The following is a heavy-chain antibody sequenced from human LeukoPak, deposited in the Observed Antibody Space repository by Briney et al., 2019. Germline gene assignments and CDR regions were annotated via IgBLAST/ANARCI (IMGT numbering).Heavy chain of an antibody. V-gene: IGHV4-61*02. J-gene: IGHJ3*02. CDR1: GGSISSGSYY. CDR3: AATIFGVVILADAFDI. Sequence: ASETLSLTCTVSGGSISSGSYYWGWIRQPGGKGLEWIGRIYTSGSTNYNPSLKSRFTISVDTSKNQFSLKLSSVTAADTAVYYCAATIFGVVILADAFDIWGQGTMVTVSS. CDR2: IYTSGST. D-gene: IGHD3-3*01.